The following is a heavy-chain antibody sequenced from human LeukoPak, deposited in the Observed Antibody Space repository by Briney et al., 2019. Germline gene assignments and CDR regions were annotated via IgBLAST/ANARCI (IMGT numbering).Heavy chain of an antibody. CDR2: INPNSGGT. V-gene: IGHV1-2*02. J-gene: IGHJ4*02. D-gene: IGHD6-13*01. CDR1: GYTFTGYY. Sequence: ASVKVSCKASGYTFTGYYMHWVRQAPGQGLEWMGWINPNSGGTNYAQKFQGRVTMTRDTSISTAYMEPSRLRSDDTAVYYCAREDSLAAAGIDYWGQGTLVTVSS. CDR3: AREDSLAAAGIDY.